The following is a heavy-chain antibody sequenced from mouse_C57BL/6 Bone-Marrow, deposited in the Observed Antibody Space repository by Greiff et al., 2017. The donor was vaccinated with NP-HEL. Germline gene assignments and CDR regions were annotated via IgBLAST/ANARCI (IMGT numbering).Heavy chain of an antibody. CDR2: IYPRSGNT. D-gene: IGHD2-2*01. CDR1: GYTFTSYG. V-gene: IGHV1-81*01. J-gene: IGHJ2*01. CDR3: ARRTGYGYDVY. Sequence: VQRVESGAELARPGASVKLSCKASGYTFTSYGISWVKQRTGQGLEWIGEIYPRSGNTYYNEKFKGKATLTADKSSSTAYMELRSLTSEDSAVYFCARRTGYGYDVYWGQGTTLTVSS.